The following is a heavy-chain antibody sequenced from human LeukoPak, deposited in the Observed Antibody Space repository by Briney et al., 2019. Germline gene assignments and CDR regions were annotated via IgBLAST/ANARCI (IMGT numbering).Heavy chain of an antibody. CDR2: ITSSDSTT. V-gene: IGHV3-48*03. J-gene: IGHJ3*02. CDR1: GFTFSSYE. Sequence: GGSLRLSCVASGFTFSSYEMNWVRQAPGKGLEWLSYITSSDSTTHYADSVKGRFTISRDDAQNSLYLQMNSLRVEDTAVYYCARDRMGDDAFDIWGQGTMVTVSS. D-gene: IGHD2-8*01. CDR3: ARDRMGDDAFDI.